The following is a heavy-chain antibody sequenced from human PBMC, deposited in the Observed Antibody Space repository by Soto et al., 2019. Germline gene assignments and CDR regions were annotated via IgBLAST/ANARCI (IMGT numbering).Heavy chain of an antibody. V-gene: IGHV1-69*01. D-gene: IGHD2-21*02. CDR1: GGTFSSYA. CDR2: IIPIFGTA. J-gene: IGHJ4*02. Sequence: QVQLVQSGAEVKKPGSSVKVSCKASGGTFSSYAISWVRKAPGQGLEWMGGIIPIFGTANYAQKFQGRVTITADESTSTAYMELSSLRAEDTAVYYCARANDYDIVVETANGFDYWGQGTLDTVSS. CDR3: ARANDYDIVVETANGFDY.